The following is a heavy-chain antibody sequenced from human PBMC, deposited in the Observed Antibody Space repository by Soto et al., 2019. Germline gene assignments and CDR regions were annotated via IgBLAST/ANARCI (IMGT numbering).Heavy chain of an antibody. CDR3: ARVQWLASHI. D-gene: IGHD6-19*01. CDR2: ITIIRTSI. Sequence: EVQLVESGGGLVKPGGSLSLPCPASGLPFGGYGLNWVCKVQGKGLEWVSTITIIRTSIYYADSVKGQFTISRDNAMNSLYLQMNSLRDEDTAVYYCARVQWLASHIWGQGTMVTVSS. V-gene: IGHV3-21*01. CDR1: GLPFGGYG. J-gene: IGHJ3*02.